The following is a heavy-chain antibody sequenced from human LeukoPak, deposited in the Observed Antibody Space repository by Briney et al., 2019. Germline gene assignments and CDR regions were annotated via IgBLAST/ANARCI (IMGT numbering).Heavy chain of an antibody. CDR2: INPSGGST. J-gene: IGHJ3*02. CDR3: ARDMLRYSGYDDI. D-gene: IGHD5-12*01. Sequence: ASVKVSCKASGYTFSSYYMHWVRHAPGQGLEWMGIINPSGGSTSYAQEFQGRVTMTRDTSTSTVYMELSSLRSEDTAVYYCARDMLRYSGYDDIWGQGTMVTVSS. V-gene: IGHV1-46*01. CDR1: GYTFSSYY.